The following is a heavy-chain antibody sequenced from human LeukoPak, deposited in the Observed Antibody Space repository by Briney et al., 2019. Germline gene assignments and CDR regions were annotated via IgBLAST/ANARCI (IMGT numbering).Heavy chain of an antibody. D-gene: IGHD6-19*01. CDR3: TRIAVAGFDY. V-gene: IGHV3-21*01. CDR2: ISSSSSYI. J-gene: IGHJ4*02. CDR1: GFTFSSYS. Sequence: GGSLRLSCAASGFTFSSYSMNWVRQAPGKGLEWVSSISSSSSYIYYADSVKGRSTISRDNAKNSLYLQMNSLRAEDTAVYYCTRIAVAGFDYWGQGTLVTVSS.